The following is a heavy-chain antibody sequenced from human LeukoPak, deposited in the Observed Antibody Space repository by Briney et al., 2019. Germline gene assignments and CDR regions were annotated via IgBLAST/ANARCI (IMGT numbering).Heavy chain of an antibody. D-gene: IGHD3-10*01. V-gene: IGHV3-7*01. Sequence: QPGGSLRLSCAASGFTFSSYWMSWVRQAPGKGLEWVANIKQDGSEKYYADSVKGRFTISRDNSRNTLYLQVNSLRAEDTAVYYCAKDPKPLWFGELLLNWFDPWGQGTLVTVSS. CDR2: IKQDGSEK. CDR1: GFTFSSYW. J-gene: IGHJ5*02. CDR3: AKDPKPLWFGELLLNWFDP.